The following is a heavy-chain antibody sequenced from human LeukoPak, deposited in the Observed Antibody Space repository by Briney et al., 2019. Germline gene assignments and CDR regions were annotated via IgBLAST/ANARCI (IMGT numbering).Heavy chain of an antibody. Sequence: SETLSLTCNVSGGSISSSSYYWGWIRQPPGKGLEWIGSIYYSGSTYYNPSLKSRVTISLDTSKKQFSLKLSSVTAADTAVYYCARGLYCSGGSYYSRPFDYWGQGTLVTVSS. J-gene: IGHJ4*02. CDR1: GGSISSSSYY. D-gene: IGHD2-15*01. CDR3: ARGLYCSGGSYYSRPFDY. CDR2: IYYSGST. V-gene: IGHV4-39*07.